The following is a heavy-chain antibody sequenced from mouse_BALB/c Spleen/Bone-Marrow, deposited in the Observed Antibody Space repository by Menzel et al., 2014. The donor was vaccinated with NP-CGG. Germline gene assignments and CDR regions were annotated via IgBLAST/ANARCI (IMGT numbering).Heavy chain of an antibody. CDR3: ARYDYYGSSFFDY. Sequence: EVKLQESGPELVKPGASVKISCKASGYSFTGYYMHWVKQSHVKSLEWIGRINPYNGATSYNQNFKDKASLTVDKSSSTAYMELHSLTSEDSAVYYCARYDYYGSSFFDYWGQGTTLTVSS. J-gene: IGHJ2*01. CDR1: GYSFTGYY. CDR2: INPYNGAT. V-gene: IGHV1-31*01. D-gene: IGHD1-1*01.